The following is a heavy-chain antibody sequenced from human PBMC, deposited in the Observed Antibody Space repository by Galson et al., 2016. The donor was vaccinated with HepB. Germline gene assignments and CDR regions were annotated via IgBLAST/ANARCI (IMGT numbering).Heavy chain of an antibody. CDR1: GYSFISYG. V-gene: IGHV1-18*01. CDR2: ISTYNGNT. Sequence: SCKASGYSFISYGINWVRQARGQGLEWMGWISTYNGNTNYEQKFKGRVTLTADISTSTAQMELRSLRSDDTAVYYCARDGTLSGSYYHFYGMDVWGQGTTVTVSS. D-gene: IGHD1-26*01. CDR3: ARDGTLSGSYYHFYGMDV. J-gene: IGHJ6*02.